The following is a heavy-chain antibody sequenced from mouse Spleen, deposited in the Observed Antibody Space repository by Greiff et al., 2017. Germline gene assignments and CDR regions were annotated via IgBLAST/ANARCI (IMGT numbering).Heavy chain of an antibody. D-gene: IGHD2-1*01. CDR2: IWSGGST. J-gene: IGHJ4*01. V-gene: IGHV2-2*01. CDR1: GFSLTSYG. CDR3: ARNWGGNYEGNYAMDY. Sequence: QVQLQQSGPGLVQPSQSLSITCTVSGFSLTSYGVHWVRQSPGKGLEWLGVIWSGGSTDYNAAFISRLSISKDNSKSQVFFKMNSLQADDTAIYYCARNWGGNYEGNYAMDYWGQGTSVTVSS.